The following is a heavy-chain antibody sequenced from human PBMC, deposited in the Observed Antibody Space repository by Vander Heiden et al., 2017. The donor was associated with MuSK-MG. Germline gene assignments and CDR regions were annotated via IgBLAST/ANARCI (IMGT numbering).Heavy chain of an antibody. J-gene: IGHJ5*02. Sequence: QLQLQESGPGLVQASETLSLTCTVSGGSISSSTYYWGWIRQPPGKGLESIGPIYYSASTYYNPSLKSRVTMSVDTSKNQFSLKLSSVTAADTAVYYCARGYGDVLDHWGRGTLVTVSS. D-gene: IGHD4-17*01. CDR2: IYYSAST. V-gene: IGHV4-39*01. CDR1: GGSISSSTYY. CDR3: ARGYGDVLDH.